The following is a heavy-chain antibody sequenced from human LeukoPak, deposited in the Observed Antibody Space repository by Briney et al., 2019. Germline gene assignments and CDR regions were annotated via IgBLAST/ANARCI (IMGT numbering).Heavy chain of an antibody. D-gene: IGHD2-8*01. V-gene: IGHV3-30*04. CDR3: ARELRNYWYFDL. Sequence: PGGSLRLSCAASGFTFSSYAMHWVRQAPGKGLEWVAVISYDGSNKYYADSVKGRFTISRDNSKNTLYLQMNSLRAEDTAVYYCARELRNYWYFDLWGRGTLVTVSS. CDR1: GFTFSSYA. J-gene: IGHJ2*01. CDR2: ISYDGSNK.